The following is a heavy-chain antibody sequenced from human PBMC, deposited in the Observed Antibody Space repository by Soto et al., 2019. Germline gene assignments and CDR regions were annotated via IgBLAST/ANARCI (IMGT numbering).Heavy chain of an antibody. CDR2: INDSGTT. J-gene: IGHJ6*02. Sequence: SSETLSLTCAIYGGSFSGFYWSWIRQPPGKGLEWIGEINDSGTTNYNPSLKSRVNISADTSKNNLSLRMTSVTAADKAVYYCEREKSQNVYSHYGMDVWGQGTPVT. CDR1: GGSFSGFY. CDR3: EREKSQNVYSHYGMDV. V-gene: IGHV4-34*01.